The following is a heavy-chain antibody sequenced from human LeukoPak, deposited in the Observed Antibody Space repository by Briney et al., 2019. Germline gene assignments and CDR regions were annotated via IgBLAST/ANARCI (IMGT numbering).Heavy chain of an antibody. CDR2: ISSSGSTI. Sequence: GGSLRLSCAASGFTLSSYSINWVRQAPGKGLEWVSYISSSGSTIYYADSVKGRFTISRDNAKNSLSLQMNSLRAEDTAVYYCARVGPAVTTDDYWGQGTLVTVSS. CDR1: GFTLSSYS. CDR3: ARVGPAVTTDDY. J-gene: IGHJ4*02. D-gene: IGHD4-17*01. V-gene: IGHV3-48*01.